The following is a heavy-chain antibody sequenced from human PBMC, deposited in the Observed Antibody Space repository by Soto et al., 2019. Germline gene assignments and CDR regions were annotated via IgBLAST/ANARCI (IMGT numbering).Heavy chain of an antibody. V-gene: IGHV1-69*02. CDR3: ARVKPHGDPTFDY. CDR2: IIPILGIA. J-gene: IGHJ4*02. Sequence: SVKVSCKASGGTFSSDTISWVRQAPGQGLEWMGRIIPILGIANYAQKFQGRVTITADKSTGTAYMELSSLRSEDTAVYYCARVKPHGDPTFDYWGQGTLVTVSS. CDR1: GGTFSSDT. D-gene: IGHD4-17*01.